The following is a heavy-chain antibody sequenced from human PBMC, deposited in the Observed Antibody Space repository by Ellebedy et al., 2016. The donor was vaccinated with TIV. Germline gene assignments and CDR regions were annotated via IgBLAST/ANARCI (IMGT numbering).Heavy chain of an antibody. D-gene: IGHD3-16*01. CDR2: DYCGGNT. V-gene: IGHV4-61*01. Sequence: GSLRLSXTVSGVSDISHSICWGWIRQPPGKGLEWIGYDYCGGNTNHNPFLKSRVTISVDTSKSQFSLKLTSVTTADTAMYYCARDNWGSLDVWGPGIMVTVSS. CDR3: ARDNWGSLDV. J-gene: IGHJ3*01. CDR1: GVSDISHSIC.